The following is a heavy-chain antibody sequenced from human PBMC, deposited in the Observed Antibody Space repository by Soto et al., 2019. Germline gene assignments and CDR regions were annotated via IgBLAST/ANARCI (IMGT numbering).Heavy chain of an antibody. J-gene: IGHJ6*02. CDR3: ARSLLVVAVAEDHCGMDX. CDR1: GFTVNNYC. V-gene: IGHV5-10-1*01. Sequence: PGEALKITWKGSGFTVNNYCISWVRQMPGKGLEWMVMIDATDSETIYTPSFRGHVTISVDKSINTAYLHWSSLRASDTAMYYCARSLLVVAVAEDHCGMDXWGQVTTVTVS. CDR2: IDATDSET. D-gene: IGHD2-2*01.